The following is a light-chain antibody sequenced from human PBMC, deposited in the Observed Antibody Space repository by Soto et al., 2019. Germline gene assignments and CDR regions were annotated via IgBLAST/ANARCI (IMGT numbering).Light chain of an antibody. CDR3: AAWDDSLNGRV. CDR2: SNN. Sequence: QSVLTQPPSASGTPGQRVTISCSGRSSNIGSNTVNWYQQLPGTAPKLLIYSNNQRPSGVPVRFSGSKSGTSASLAISGLQSEDEDDYYCAAWDDSLNGRVFGGGTKLTVL. V-gene: IGLV1-44*01. CDR1: SSNIGSNT. J-gene: IGLJ3*02.